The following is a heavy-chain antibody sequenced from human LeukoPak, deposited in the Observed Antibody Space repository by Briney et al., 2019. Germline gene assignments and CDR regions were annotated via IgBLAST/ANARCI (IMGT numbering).Heavy chain of an antibody. V-gene: IGHV5-51*01. CDR3: GRHQDSGSYGAFVL. J-gene: IGHJ3*01. CDR1: GYSFLSYC. Sequence: GESLKSSCKGSGYSFLSYCIAWVRQMPGKGLEWVGIIYPGDSDTRYSPSFQGQVIISADKSITTAYLQWSSLKASDTAMYYCGRHQDSGSYGAFVLWGQETMVTVSS. CDR2: IYPGDSDT. D-gene: IGHD1-26*01.